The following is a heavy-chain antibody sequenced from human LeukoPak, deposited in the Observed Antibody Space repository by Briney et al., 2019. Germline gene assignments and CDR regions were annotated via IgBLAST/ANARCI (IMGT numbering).Heavy chain of an antibody. D-gene: IGHD4-17*01. CDR1: GGSISSGGYS. V-gene: IGHV4-30-2*01. Sequence: SQTLSLTCAVSGGSISSGGYSCSWIRQPPGKGLEWIGYIYHSGSTYYNPSLKSRVTISVDRSKNQFSLKLSSVTAADTAVYYCASTSTVTTGYYYYGMDVWGQGTTVTVSS. J-gene: IGHJ6*02. CDR2: IYHSGST. CDR3: ASTSTVTTGYYYYGMDV.